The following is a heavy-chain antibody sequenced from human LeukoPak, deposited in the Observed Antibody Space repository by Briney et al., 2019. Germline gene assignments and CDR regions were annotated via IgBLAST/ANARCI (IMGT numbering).Heavy chain of an antibody. Sequence: GASVKVSCKASGYTFTGYYMHWVRQAPGQGLEWMGWINPNSGGTNYAQKFQGRVTMTRDTSISTAYMELSRLRSDDTAVYYCARDIHKIEAARPRYYGMDVWGQGTTATVSS. J-gene: IGHJ6*02. CDR2: INPNSGGT. CDR3: ARDIHKIEAARPRYYGMDV. CDR1: GYTFTGYY. D-gene: IGHD6-6*01. V-gene: IGHV1-2*02.